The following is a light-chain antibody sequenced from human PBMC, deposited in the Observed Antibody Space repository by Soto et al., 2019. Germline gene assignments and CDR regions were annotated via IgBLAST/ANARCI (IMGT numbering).Light chain of an antibody. CDR2: DAS. V-gene: IGKV3-11*01. CDR1: QSVDSY. J-gene: IGKJ4*01. Sequence: EIVLTQSPATLSLSPGERATLSCRASQSVDSYLAWYQQKPGQAPRLLIYDASNRVIGIPARFSGSGSGTDFTLPISSLEPEDFAVYYCQQRRNWPAVSFGGGTKVEIK. CDR3: QQRRNWPAVS.